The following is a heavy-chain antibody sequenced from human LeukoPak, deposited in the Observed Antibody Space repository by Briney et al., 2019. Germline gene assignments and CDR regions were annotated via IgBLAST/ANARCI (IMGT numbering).Heavy chain of an antibody. CDR1: GFTFSSYA. CDR2: ISSNGGST. V-gene: IGHV3-64D*06. Sequence: GGSLRLSCSVSGFTFSSYAMHWVRQAPGKGLEYVSTISSNGGSTYYADSVKGRFTISRDNSKNTLYLQMSSLRAEDTAVYYCVFTPRIQLWPADYFDYWGQGTLVTVSS. D-gene: IGHD5-18*01. CDR3: VFTPRIQLWPADYFDY. J-gene: IGHJ4*02.